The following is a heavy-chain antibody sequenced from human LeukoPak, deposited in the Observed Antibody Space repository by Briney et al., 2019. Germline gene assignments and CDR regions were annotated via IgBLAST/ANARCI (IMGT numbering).Heavy chain of an antibody. CDR3: ARRSENDYGDYELDY. V-gene: IGHV3-30*04. D-gene: IGHD4-17*01. Sequence: PGRSLRLSCAASGFTFSSYAMHWVRQAPGKGLEWVAVISYDGSNKYYADSVKGRFTISRDNSKNTLYLQMNSLRAEDTAVYYCARRSENDYGDYELDYWGQGTLVTVSS. CDR2: ISYDGSNK. J-gene: IGHJ4*02. CDR1: GFTFSSYA.